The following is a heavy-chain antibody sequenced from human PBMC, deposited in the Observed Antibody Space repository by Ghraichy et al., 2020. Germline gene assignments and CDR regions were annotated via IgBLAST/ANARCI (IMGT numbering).Heavy chain of an antibody. CDR3: ASEGDGSGSYLETDLLYGEPIHYYYGMDV. D-gene: IGHD3-10*01. J-gene: IGHJ6*02. CDR2: ISSSSSTI. V-gene: IGHV3-48*04. Sequence: GESLNISCAASGFTFSSYSMNWVRQAPGKGLEWVSYISSSSSTIYYADSVKGRFTISRDNAKNSLYLQMNSLRAEDTTVYYCASEGDGSGSYLETDLLYGEPIHYYYGMDVWGQGTTVTVSS. CDR1: GFTFSSYS.